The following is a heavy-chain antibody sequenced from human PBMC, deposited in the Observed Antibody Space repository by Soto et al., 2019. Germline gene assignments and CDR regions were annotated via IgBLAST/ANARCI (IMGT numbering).Heavy chain of an antibody. CDR1: GYTFTSYG. V-gene: IGHV1-18*04. J-gene: IGHJ6*02. Sequence: AASVKVSCKASGYTFTSYGISWVRQAPGQGLEWMGWISAYNGNTNYAQKLQGRVTMTTDTSTSTAYMELRSLRSDDTAVYYCARDDIVVVPAATPLDYYGMDVWGQGTTVTVSS. CDR3: ARDDIVVVPAATPLDYYGMDV. D-gene: IGHD2-2*02. CDR2: ISAYNGNT.